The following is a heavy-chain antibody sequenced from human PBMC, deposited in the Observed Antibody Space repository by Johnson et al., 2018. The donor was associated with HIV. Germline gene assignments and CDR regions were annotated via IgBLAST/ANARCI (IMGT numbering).Heavy chain of an antibody. CDR1: GFTFSSYG. D-gene: IGHD2-21*01. J-gene: IGHJ3*02. V-gene: IGHV3-30*03. CDR2: ISYDGSNK. Sequence: QVHLVESGGGVVQPGRSLRLSCAASGFTFSSYGMHWVRHAPGKGLEWVAVISYDGSNKYYADSVKVRFTISRDNSKNTLYLQMNSLRGEDTAVYYCARVWVVEVARGAFDIWGQGTMVTVSS. CDR3: ARVWVVEVARGAFDI.